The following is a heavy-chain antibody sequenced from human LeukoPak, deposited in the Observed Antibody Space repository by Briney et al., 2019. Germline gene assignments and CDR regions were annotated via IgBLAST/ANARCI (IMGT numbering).Heavy chain of an antibody. V-gene: IGHV3-33*06. J-gene: IGHJ1*01. CDR3: AKELGVPAAGWQIQQ. Sequence: GSSLRLSCGTSGFNFTRHGMHWARQAPGKGLEWVAVIWHTSMSAFYSDSVKGRFIISRDNSRNTLHLQMSNLRADDTAVYYCAKELGVPAAGWQIQQWGLGTLVTVSS. CDR2: IWHTSMSA. D-gene: IGHD6-13*01. CDR1: GFNFTRHG.